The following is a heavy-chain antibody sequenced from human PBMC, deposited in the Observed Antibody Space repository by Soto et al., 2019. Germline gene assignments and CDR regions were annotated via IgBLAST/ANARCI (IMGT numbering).Heavy chain of an antibody. D-gene: IGHD2-2*01. CDR2: IYWDDAK. CDR3: AHRPYCSSTSGSTPFDY. J-gene: IGHJ4*02. Sequence: QLTLKESGPTLVKPTQTLTLTCTFSGFSLSTSGVGVGWIRQPPGKALEWLALIYWDDAKRYTPSLQSRLTISKNTPKNHVVLTRSTRDPVDTATYSCAHRPYCSSTSGSTPFDYWGQGTLVTFSS. CDR1: GFSLSTSGVG. V-gene: IGHV2-5*02.